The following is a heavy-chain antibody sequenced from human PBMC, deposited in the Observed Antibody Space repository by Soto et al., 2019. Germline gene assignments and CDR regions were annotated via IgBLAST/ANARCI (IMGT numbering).Heavy chain of an antibody. Sequence: QVQLVESGGGVVQPGRSLRLSCAASGFTFSSYGMHWVCQAPGKGLEWVAVISYDGSNKYYADSVKGRFTISRDNSKNTLYLQMNSLRAEDTAVYYCAKGDDSNFDYWGQGTLVTVSS. V-gene: IGHV3-30*18. CDR3: AKGDDSNFDY. CDR2: ISYDGSNK. J-gene: IGHJ4*02. D-gene: IGHD2-15*01. CDR1: GFTFSSYG.